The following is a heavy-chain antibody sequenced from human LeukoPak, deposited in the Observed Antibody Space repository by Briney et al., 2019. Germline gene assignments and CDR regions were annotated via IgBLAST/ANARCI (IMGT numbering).Heavy chain of an antibody. CDR1: GGSISSSGYY. J-gene: IGHJ4*02. V-gene: IGHV4-39*01. D-gene: IGHD4-11*01. CDR3: ARFTTLTTHLDY. Sequence: SETLSLTCTVSGGSISSSGYYWGWIRQPPGKGLEWIGTIYYSGSTHYNPSLKSRVTISVDTSKNQFSLKLSSVTAADTPVYYCARFTTLTTHLDYWGQGTLVTVSS. CDR2: IYYSGST.